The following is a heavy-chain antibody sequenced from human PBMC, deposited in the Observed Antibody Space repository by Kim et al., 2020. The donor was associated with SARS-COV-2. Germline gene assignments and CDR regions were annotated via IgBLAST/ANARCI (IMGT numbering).Heavy chain of an antibody. V-gene: IGHV3-23*01. J-gene: IGHJ4*02. Sequence: SVKGRFTISRDNSKNTLYLQMNSLRAEDTAVYYCAKFGYCSSTSCRQFDYWGQGTLVTVSS. CDR3: AKFGYCSSTSCRQFDY. D-gene: IGHD2-2*01.